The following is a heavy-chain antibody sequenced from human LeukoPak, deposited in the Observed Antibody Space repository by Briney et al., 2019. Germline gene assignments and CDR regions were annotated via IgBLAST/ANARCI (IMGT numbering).Heavy chain of an antibody. D-gene: IGHD2-2*01. CDR3: ARDPWLVVVPAAMRNYYYYGMDV. V-gene: IGHV1-18*01. Sequence: ASVKVSCKASGYTFTSYGISWVRQAPGQGLEWMGWISAYNGNTNYAQKLQGRVTMTTDTSTSTAYMELRSLRSDDTAVYYCARDPWLVVVPAAMRNYYYYGMDVWGQGTTVTVSS. CDR1: GYTFTSYG. J-gene: IGHJ6*02. CDR2: ISAYNGNT.